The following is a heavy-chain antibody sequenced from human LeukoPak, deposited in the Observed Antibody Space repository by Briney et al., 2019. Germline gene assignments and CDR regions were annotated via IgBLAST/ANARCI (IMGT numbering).Heavy chain of an antibody. CDR1: GYAFTTYD. Sequence: ASVKVSCKASGYAFTTYDMTWVRQATGQGLEWMGWMNPDSGDTGYAQKLQGRVTMTTDTSTSTAYMELRSLRSDDTAVYYCARDSPLGFGELLTAYYYYYYGMDVWGQGTTVTVSS. CDR3: ARDSPLGFGELLTAYYYYYYGMDV. D-gene: IGHD3-10*01. V-gene: IGHV1-8*01. CDR2: MNPDSGDT. J-gene: IGHJ6*02.